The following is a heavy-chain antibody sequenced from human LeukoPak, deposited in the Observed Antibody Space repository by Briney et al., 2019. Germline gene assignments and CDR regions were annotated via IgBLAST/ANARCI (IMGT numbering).Heavy chain of an antibody. V-gene: IGHV1-2*02. J-gene: IGHJ3*02. CDR1: GYTFTANY. Sequence: GASVKVSCKASGYTFTANYMHWVRQAPGQGLEDMGWINSNSGGANYAQKFHGRVTMTRHTSISTVYMELSGLTSDDPAVYYCARYLGGNALDIWGQGTVVTVSS. D-gene: IGHD3-16*01. CDR2: INSNSGGA. CDR3: ARYLGGNALDI.